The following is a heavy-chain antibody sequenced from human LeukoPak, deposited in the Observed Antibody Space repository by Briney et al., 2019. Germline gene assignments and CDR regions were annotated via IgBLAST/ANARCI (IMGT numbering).Heavy chain of an antibody. CDR3: ARGPLAVLIDY. V-gene: IGHV3-21*01. CDR1: GFTFSSYS. CDR2: ISSSSSYI. Sequence: GGSLRLSCAASGFTFSSYSMNWVRQAPGKGLEWVSSISSSSSYIYYADSVKGRFTISRDNAKNSLYLQMNSLRAEDTAVYYCARGPLAVLIDYWGQGTLVTVSS. D-gene: IGHD3-10*01. J-gene: IGHJ4*02.